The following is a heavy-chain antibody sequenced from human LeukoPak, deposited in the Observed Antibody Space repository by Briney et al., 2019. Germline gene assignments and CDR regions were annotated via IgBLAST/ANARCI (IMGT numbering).Heavy chain of an antibody. D-gene: IGHD3-10*01. CDR3: ASMPITTLVFAW. J-gene: IGHJ4*02. CDR2: IYFSGST. V-gene: IGHV4-59*11. Sequence: KASETLSLNCSVSGGFISSHYWSWIRRPPGKGVEGIGYIYFSGSTKYTPSPQSRVTISRDMSKKQFSLSLMSVTAADTAVYFCASMPITTLVFAWWGQGSLVTVSP. CDR1: GGFISSHY.